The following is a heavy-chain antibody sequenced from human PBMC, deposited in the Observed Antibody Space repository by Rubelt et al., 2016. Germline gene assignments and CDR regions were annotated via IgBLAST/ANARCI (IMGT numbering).Heavy chain of an antibody. Sequence: QVQLVESGGGVVQPGRSLRLSCAASGFTFSSYGMHWVRQAPGKGLEWVAVIYSGGSTYYADSVKGRFTISRDNSKNTLYLQMNSLRAEDTAVYYCARDREEMATIWVESWGQGTLVTVSS. CDR3: ARDREEMATIWVES. J-gene: IGHJ4*02. D-gene: IGHD5-24*01. V-gene: IGHV3-NL1*01. CDR2: IYSGGST. CDR1: GFTFSSYG.